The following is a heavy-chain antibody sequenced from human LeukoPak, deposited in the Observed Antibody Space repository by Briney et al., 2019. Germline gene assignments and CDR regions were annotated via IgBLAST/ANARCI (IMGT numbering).Heavy chain of an antibody. V-gene: IGHV4-59*01. D-gene: IGHD1-26*01. CDR1: GGSISSYY. J-gene: IGHJ4*02. CDR3: ARARGSFDY. Sequence: SETLSLTCTVSGGSISSYYWSWIRQPPGKGLEWIGYIYYSGSTNYNPSLKSRVTISVDTSKNQFSLRLSSVTAADTAVYYCARARGSFDYWGQGTLVTVSS. CDR2: IYYSGST.